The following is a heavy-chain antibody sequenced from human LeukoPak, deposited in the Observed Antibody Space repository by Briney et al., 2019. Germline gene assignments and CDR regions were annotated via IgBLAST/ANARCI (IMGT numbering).Heavy chain of an antibody. V-gene: IGHV3-9*01. CDR3: AKDSGSYGGAFDI. CDR2: ISWNSGSI. D-gene: IGHD1-26*01. Sequence: GGSLRLSCAASGFTFDDYAMHWVRQAPGKGLEWVSGISWNSGSIGYADSVKGRFTISRDNAKNSLYLQMNSLRAEDTALYYCAKDSGSYGGAFDIWGQGTMVTVSS. CDR1: GFTFDDYA. J-gene: IGHJ3*02.